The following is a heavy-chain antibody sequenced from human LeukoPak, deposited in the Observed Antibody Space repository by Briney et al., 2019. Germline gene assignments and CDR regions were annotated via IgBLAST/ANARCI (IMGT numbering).Heavy chain of an antibody. Sequence: PGGSLRLSCAASRFTFNNYAMSWVRQAPGKGLEWVSTISGSDDNTYYADSVKGRFTISRDISKNTLYLQMNSLRADDTAVYYCANDFDHWGQGTLVTVSS. CDR2: ISGSDDNT. CDR3: ANDFDH. V-gene: IGHV3-23*01. CDR1: RFTFNNYA. J-gene: IGHJ4*02.